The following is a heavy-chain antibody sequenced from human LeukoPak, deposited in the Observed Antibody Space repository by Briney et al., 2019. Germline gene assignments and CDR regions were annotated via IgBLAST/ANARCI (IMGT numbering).Heavy chain of an antibody. CDR2: IKRDGSDK. CDR1: GFTFSSYW. V-gene: IGHV3-7*01. Sequence: GGSLRLSCAASGFTFSSYWMSWVRQAPGKGLEWVANIKRDGSDKYYVDSVKGRFTISRDNAKNSLYLQMNSLRAEDTAVYYCARILSSSWYHVFDYWGQGTLVTVSS. CDR3: ARILSSSWYHVFDY. D-gene: IGHD6-13*01. J-gene: IGHJ4*02.